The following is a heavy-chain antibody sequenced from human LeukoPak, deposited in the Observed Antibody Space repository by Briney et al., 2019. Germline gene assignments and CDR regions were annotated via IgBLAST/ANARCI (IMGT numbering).Heavy chain of an antibody. Sequence: ASVKVSCKASGGTFSSYAISWVRQAPGQGLEWMGGIMPIFGTANYAQKFQGRVTITADESTSTAYMELSSLRSEDTAVYYCARSGVGATSDYWGQGTLVTVSS. CDR1: GGTFSSYA. J-gene: IGHJ4*02. D-gene: IGHD1-26*01. V-gene: IGHV1-69*13. CDR3: ARSGVGATSDY. CDR2: IMPIFGTA.